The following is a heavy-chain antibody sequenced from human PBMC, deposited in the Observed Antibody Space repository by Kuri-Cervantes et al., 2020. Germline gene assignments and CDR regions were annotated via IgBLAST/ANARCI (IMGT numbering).Heavy chain of an antibody. CDR3: ARDGVGAAPGDVFDI. D-gene: IGHD2-15*01. V-gene: IGHV3-23*01. J-gene: IGHJ3*02. Sequence: GESLKISCAASGFTFDDYAMHWVRQGPGKGLEWVSAISGSGGSTYYADSVKGRFTISRDDAENSLYLQMNSLRVEDTAVYYCARDGVGAAPGDVFDIWGQGTMVTVSS. CDR2: ISGSGGST. CDR1: GFTFDDYA.